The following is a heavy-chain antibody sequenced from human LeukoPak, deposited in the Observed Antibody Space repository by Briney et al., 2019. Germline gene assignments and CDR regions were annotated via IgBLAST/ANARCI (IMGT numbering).Heavy chain of an antibody. CDR1: GFTFSSYW. J-gene: IGHJ4*02. CDR3: ARFPQSAAAAAGGY. V-gene: IGHV3-7*01. Sequence: PGGSLRLSCAASGFTFSSYWMSWVRQAPGKGLEWVANIKQDGSEKYYVDSVKGRFTISRDNAKNTLYLQMNSLRAEDTAVYYCARFPQSAAAAAGGYWGQGTLVIVSS. CDR2: IKQDGSEK. D-gene: IGHD6-13*01.